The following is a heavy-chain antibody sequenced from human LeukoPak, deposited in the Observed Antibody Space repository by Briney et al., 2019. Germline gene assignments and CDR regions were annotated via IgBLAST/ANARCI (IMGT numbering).Heavy chain of an antibody. J-gene: IGHJ4*02. D-gene: IGHD5-24*01. CDR2: IDPNSGDT. Sequence: ASVKVSCKASGYTFTGYYMYWVRQAPGQGLEWMGWIDPNSGDTNYAQKFQGRVTMTRDTSISTAYMELSRLRSDDTAVYYCARDGDGWFDYWGQGTLVTVSS. V-gene: IGHV1-2*02. CDR1: GYTFTGYY. CDR3: ARDGDGWFDY.